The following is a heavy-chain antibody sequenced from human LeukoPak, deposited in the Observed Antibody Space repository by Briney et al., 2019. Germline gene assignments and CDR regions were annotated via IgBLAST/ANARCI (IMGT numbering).Heavy chain of an antibody. CDR2: IYYSGST. J-gene: IGHJ3*02. D-gene: IGHD3-9*01. V-gene: IGHV4-39*01. CDR3: ARALSYYDILTGYYNVRSSSDAFDI. CDR1: GGSISSSSYY. Sequence: ASETLSLTCTVSGGSISSSSYYWSRIRQPPGKGLEWIGSIYYSGSTYYNPSLKSRVTISVDTSKNQFSLKLSSVTAADTAVYYCARALSYYDILTGYYNVRSSSDAFDIWGQGTMVTVSS.